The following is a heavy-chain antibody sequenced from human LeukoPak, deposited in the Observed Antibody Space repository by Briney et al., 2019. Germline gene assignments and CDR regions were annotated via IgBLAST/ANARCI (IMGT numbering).Heavy chain of an antibody. V-gene: IGHV1-69*13. CDR3: ARAREITMVRGVITYFDY. D-gene: IGHD3-10*01. CDR1: GGTFSSYA. CDR2: TIPIFGTA. J-gene: IGHJ4*02. Sequence: SVKVSCKASGGTFSSYAISWVRQAPGQGLEWMGGTIPIFGTANYAQKFQGRVTITADESTSTAYMELSSLRSEDTAVYYCARAREITMVRGVITYFDYWGQGTLVTVSS.